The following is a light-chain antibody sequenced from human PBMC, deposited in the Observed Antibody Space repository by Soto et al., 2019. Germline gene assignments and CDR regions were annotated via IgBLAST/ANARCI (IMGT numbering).Light chain of an antibody. J-gene: IGLJ1*01. CDR2: EDS. CDR3: QAWDSSTNYV. CDR1: KLGDKY. V-gene: IGLV3-1*01. Sequence: SYELTQSPSVSVSPGQTASITCSGDKLGDKYACWYQQKPGQSPVLVIYEDSKRPSGISERFSGSNSGNTATLTISGTQAMDEADYYCQAWDSSTNYVYGTGTKLTVL.